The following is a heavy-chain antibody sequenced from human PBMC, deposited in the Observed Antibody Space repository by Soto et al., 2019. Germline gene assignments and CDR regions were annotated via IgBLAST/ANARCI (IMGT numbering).Heavy chain of an antibody. D-gene: IGHD3-16*01. V-gene: IGHV3-21*01. CDR3: ATIPRSGTRLGMDV. Sequence: EVPLVESGGGLVKPGGSLRLSCAASPSALTTYSINWVRQAPGKGRAGVSSLSVSSSYIYYEASVKGRITISRDKAKNSVYLPMNNLRADDTAVYHCATIPRSGTRLGMDVWGQGTTVTVAS. CDR2: LSVSSSYI. CDR1: PSALTTYS. J-gene: IGHJ6*02.